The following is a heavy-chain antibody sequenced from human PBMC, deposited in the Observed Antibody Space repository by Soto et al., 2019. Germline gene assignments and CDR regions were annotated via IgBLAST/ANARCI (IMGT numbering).Heavy chain of an antibody. CDR1: GITVYNNY. CDR3: ARDVGV. J-gene: IGHJ6*04. CDR2: IYSGGST. Sequence: VQLVESGGGLVQRGGSLRLSCAASGITVYNNYMSWVRQAPGKGLEWVSVIYSGGSTSYADSVKGRFTISRDGSKNTVYLQINSLRAEDTAVYYCARDVGVWGRGTTVTVSS. V-gene: IGHV3-66*01.